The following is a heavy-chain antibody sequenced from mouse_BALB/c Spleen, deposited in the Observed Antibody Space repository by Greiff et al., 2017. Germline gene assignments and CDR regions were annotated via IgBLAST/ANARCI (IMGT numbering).Heavy chain of an antibody. CDR3: ARQGTMITAHYYAMDY. V-gene: IGHV5-12-2*01. CDR1: GFTFSSYT. Sequence: EVKLVESGGGLVQPGGSLKLSCAASGFTFSSYTMSWVRQTPEKRLEWVAYISNGGGSTYYPDTVKGRYTISRDNAKNTLYLQMSSLKSEDTAMYYCARQGTMITAHYYAMDYWGQGTSVIVSA. J-gene: IGHJ4*01. CDR2: ISNGGGST. D-gene: IGHD2-4*01.